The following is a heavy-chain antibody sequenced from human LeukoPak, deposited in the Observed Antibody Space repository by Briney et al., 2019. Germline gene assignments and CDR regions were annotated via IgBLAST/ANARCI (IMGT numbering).Heavy chain of an antibody. CDR3: ARAGLTYYYDSSGYYYFQH. CDR1: GGSISSGDYY. CDR2: IYYSGST. Sequence: SETLSLTCTVSGGSISSGDYYWSWIRQPPGKGLEWIGYIYYSGSTYYNPSLKSRVTISVDTPKNQFSLKLSSVTAADTAVYYCARAGLTYYYDSSGYYYFQHWGQGTLVTVSS. V-gene: IGHV4-30-4*01. D-gene: IGHD3-22*01. J-gene: IGHJ1*01.